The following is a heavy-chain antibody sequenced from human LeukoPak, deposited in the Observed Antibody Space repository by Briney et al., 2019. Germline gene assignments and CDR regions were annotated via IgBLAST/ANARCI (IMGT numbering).Heavy chain of an antibody. V-gene: IGHV3-48*03. D-gene: IGHD5-12*01. CDR1: GFTFSSYE. Sequence: AGGSLRLSCAASGFTFSSYEMNWVRQAPGKGLEWVSYISSSGSTIYYADSVKGRFTISRDNAKNSLYLQMNSLRAEDTAVYYCARDSGYVELYYMDVWGKGTTVTISS. CDR2: ISSSGSTI. J-gene: IGHJ6*03. CDR3: ARDSGYVELYYMDV.